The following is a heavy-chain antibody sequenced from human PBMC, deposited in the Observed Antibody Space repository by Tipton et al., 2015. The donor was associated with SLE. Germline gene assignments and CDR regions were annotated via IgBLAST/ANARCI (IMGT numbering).Heavy chain of an antibody. CDR2: INHSGST. CDR3: ASIKWLVDYYYGMDV. CDR1: GGSFSGYY. D-gene: IGHD6-19*01. V-gene: IGHV4-34*01. J-gene: IGHJ6*02. Sequence: LRLSCAVYGGSFSGYYWSWIRQPPGKGLEWIGEINHSGSTNYNPSLKSRVTISVDTSKNQFSLKLSSVTAADTAVYYCASIKWLVDYYYGMDVWGQGTTVTVSS.